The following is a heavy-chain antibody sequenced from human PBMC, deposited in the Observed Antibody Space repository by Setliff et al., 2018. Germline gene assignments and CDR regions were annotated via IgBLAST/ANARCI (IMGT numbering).Heavy chain of an antibody. D-gene: IGHD3-16*01. J-gene: IGHJ4*02. CDR1: GFTFSNYY. V-gene: IGHV3-11*01. Sequence: GGSLRLSCAASGFTFSNYYMTWIRQAPGKGLEWISYIHDSGNPTYYADSVKGRFTVSRDNAKDSLYLQMTSLRAEDTAIYYCARTTGYRLEGDFDYWGQGTLVTVSS. CDR2: IHDSGNPT. CDR3: ARTTGYRLEGDFDY.